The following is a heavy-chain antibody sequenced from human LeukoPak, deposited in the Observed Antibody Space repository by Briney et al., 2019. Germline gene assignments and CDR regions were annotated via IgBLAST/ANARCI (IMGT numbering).Heavy chain of an antibody. D-gene: IGHD3-3*01. J-gene: IGHJ4*02. CDR3: AKGYYDFWSGYYAPGYFDY. Sequence: PGGSLRLSCAASGFTFSSYAMSWVRQAPGKGLEWVSAISGSGGSTYYADSVKGRFTISRDNSKNTLYLQMNSLRAEDTAVYYCAKGYYDFWSGYYAPGYFDYWGQGTLVTVSS. CDR2: ISGSGGST. V-gene: IGHV3-23*01. CDR1: GFTFSSYA.